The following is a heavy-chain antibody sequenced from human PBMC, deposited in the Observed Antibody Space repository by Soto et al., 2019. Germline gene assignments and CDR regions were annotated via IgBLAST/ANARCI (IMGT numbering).Heavy chain of an antibody. V-gene: IGHV3-21*01. J-gene: IGHJ5*02. CDR3: ARASGRPGPGFDL. CDR2: ISSSSRYI. D-gene: IGHD3-10*01. Sequence: GGSLRLSCAASGFTFSSYSMNWVRQAPGKGLEWVSSISSSSRYIYYADSVKGRFTISRDNAKNSLYLQMNSLRAEDTAVYYCARASGRPGPGFDLWGQGTLVTVSS. CDR1: GFTFSSYS.